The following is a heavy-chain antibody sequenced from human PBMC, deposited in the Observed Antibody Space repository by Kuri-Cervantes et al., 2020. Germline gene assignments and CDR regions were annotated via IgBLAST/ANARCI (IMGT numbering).Heavy chain of an antibody. CDR3: ARESGSSEY. Sequence: GESLKISCAASGFTFSSYSMNWVRQAPGKGLEWVSSISTSSIYIYYADSVKGRFTISRDNAKNSLFLQMNSLRAEDTAVYYCARESGSSEYWGQGTLVTVSS. D-gene: IGHD6-25*01. CDR2: ISTSSIYI. CDR1: GFTFSSYS. V-gene: IGHV3-21*03. J-gene: IGHJ4*02.